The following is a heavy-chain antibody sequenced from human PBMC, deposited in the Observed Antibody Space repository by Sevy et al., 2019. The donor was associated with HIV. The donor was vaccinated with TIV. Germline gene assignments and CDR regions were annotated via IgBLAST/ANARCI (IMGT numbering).Heavy chain of an antibody. CDR1: GFTFSSYG. V-gene: IGHV3-30*02. CDR2: IRYDGSNK. Sequence: GGSLRLSCAASGFTFSSYGMHWVRQAPGKGLEWVAFIRYDGSNKYYADSVKGRFTISRDNSKTTLYLQMNSLRAEDTAVYYYAKVRQLVSYYYYGMDVWGQGTTVTVSS. CDR3: AKVRQLVSYYYYGMDV. D-gene: IGHD6-6*01. J-gene: IGHJ6*02.